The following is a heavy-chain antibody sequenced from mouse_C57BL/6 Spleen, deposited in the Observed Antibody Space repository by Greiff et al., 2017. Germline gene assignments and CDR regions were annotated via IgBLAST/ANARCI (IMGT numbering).Heavy chain of an antibody. CDR1: GYTFTDYE. CDR2: IDPETGGT. CDR3: TRSKVAMDY. V-gene: IGHV1-15*01. D-gene: IGHD2-14*01. Sequence: QVQLQQSGAELVRPGASVTLSCKASGYTFTDYEMHWVKQTPVHGLEWIGAIDPETGGTAYNQKFQGKAILTADKSSSTAYMELRSLTSEDSAVYYCTRSKVAMDYWGQGTSVTVSS. J-gene: IGHJ4*01.